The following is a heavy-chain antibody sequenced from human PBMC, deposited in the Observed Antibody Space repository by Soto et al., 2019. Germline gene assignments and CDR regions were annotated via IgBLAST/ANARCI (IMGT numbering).Heavy chain of an antibody. CDR2: IYYSGST. D-gene: IGHD3-22*01. CDR1: CCSLSRRSYF. V-gene: IGHV4-31*03. J-gene: IGHJ4*02. CDR3: ARVSPRLGCFDY. Sequence: PSETLSPTRPFSCCSLSRRSYFWGWVRQPPGKGLEWIGYIYYSGSTYYNPSLKSRVTISVDTSKNQFSLKLSSVTAADTAVYYCARVSPRLGCFDYWGQGTLVTVSS.